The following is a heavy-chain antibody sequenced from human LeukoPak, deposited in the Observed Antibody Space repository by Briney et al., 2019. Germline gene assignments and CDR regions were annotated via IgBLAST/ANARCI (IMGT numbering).Heavy chain of an antibody. D-gene: IGHD2/OR15-2a*01. V-gene: IGHV4-4*07. CDR2: IYSSGTT. CDR1: GGSISNYY. Sequence: SETLSLTGTVPGGSISNYYWSWIRQPAGKGLEWIGRIYSSGTTNYNPSLKSRVTMSVDTSKNQFSLTLTSVTAADTAVYYCARSSPLGGSSCNYCFDYWGQGTLVTVSS. J-gene: IGHJ4*02. CDR3: ARSSPLGGSSCNYCFDY.